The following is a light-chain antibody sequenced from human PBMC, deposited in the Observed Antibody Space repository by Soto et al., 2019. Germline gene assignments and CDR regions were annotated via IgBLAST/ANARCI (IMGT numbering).Light chain of an antibody. CDR2: GAS. CDR1: QCINIF. V-gene: IGKV1-39*01. J-gene: IGKJ3*01. CDR3: QQSSGGPPFT. Sequence: DIQMTQSPSSLSASVGDRVTIACRASQCINIFLNWYQQKPGKAPKLLIYGASSLQSGVPSRFSADGSGTDFNLSITSLQPEDFGTYYCQQSSGGPPFTCGPGTTVDIK.